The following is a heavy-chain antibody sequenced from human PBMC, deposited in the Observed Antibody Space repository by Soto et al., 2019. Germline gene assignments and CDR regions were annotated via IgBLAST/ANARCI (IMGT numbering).Heavy chain of an antibody. CDR2: INADGTST. V-gene: IGHV3-74*01. J-gene: IGHJ4*02. CDR3: VKVLARGVGVPRFYFDS. CDR1: GFTFSNSW. Sequence: GGSLRLSGEASGFTFSNSWMHWVRQVSGKGLEWVSRINADGTSTSYADSVKGRFTISRDNAKNTLYLHVNSLRAEDTAVYYCVKVLARGVGVPRFYFDSWGQGALVTVSS. D-gene: IGHD2-2*01.